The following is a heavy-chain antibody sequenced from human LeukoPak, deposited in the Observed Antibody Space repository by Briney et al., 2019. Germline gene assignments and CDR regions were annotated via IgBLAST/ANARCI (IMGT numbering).Heavy chain of an antibody. V-gene: IGHV3-48*03. J-gene: IGHJ4*02. Sequence: PGGSLRLSCAASGVSLSSYEMNWVRQAPGKGLELVSYISSSGRTIYYADSEKGRFTISRDNAKNSLYLQMNSLRAEDTAVYYCARRSGDYDFWSGYYGAYFDYWGQGTLVTVSS. D-gene: IGHD3-3*01. CDR3: ARRSGDYDFWSGYYGAYFDY. CDR1: GVSLSSYE. CDR2: ISSSGRTI.